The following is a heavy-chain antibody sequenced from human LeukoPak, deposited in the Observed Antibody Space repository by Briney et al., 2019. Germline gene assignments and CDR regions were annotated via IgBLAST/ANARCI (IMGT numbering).Heavy chain of an antibody. V-gene: IGHV1-2*02. CDR2: INPNSGGT. J-gene: IGHJ5*02. Sequence: ASVKVSCKASGYTFTGYYMHWVRPAPGQGLEWMGWINPNSGGTDYAQKFQGRVTLTRDTSINTAYMELSSLRSDDTAVYYCARDPIRFLEWSLNWFDPWGQGTLVTVSS. D-gene: IGHD3-3*01. CDR1: GYTFTGYY. CDR3: ARDPIRFLEWSLNWFDP.